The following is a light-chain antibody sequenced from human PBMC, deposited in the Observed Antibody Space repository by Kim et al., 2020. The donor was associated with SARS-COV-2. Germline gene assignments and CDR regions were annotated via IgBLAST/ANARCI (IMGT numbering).Light chain of an antibody. Sequence: GQSVTISCSGTSTDFTTYNYVSWYQQHPGKAPKLIIYEITKRPSGVPDRFSGSKSGDTASLTVSGLQAEDEADYYCTSHANDNYVFGTGTKVTV. CDR2: EIT. V-gene: IGLV2-8*01. CDR1: STDFTTYNY. J-gene: IGLJ1*01. CDR3: TSHANDNYV.